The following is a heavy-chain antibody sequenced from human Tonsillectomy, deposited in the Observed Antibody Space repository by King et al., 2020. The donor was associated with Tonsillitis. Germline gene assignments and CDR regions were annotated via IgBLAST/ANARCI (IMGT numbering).Heavy chain of an antibody. CDR2: INPNSGGT. J-gene: IGHJ4*02. Sequence: RQAPGQGLEWMGRINPNSGGTNYAQKFQGRVTMTRDTSISTAYMELSRLRSDDTVVYYCARELAGILVFFDFWGPGILVT. V-gene: IGHV1-2*05. D-gene: IGHD6-19*01. CDR3: ARELAGILVFFDF.